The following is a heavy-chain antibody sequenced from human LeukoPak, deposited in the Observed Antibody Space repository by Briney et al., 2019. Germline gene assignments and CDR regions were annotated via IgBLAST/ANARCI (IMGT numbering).Heavy chain of an antibody. J-gene: IGHJ4*02. CDR3: ARDSGGPAPGTEIDY. Sequence: GRSLRLSCAASGFTFSGSAMHWVRQAPGKGLEWVAVILYDGSNKFYADSVKGRFTISRDNSKNSLCLQMNSLRAEDTGVYYCARDSGGPAPGTEIDYWGQGTLVTVSS. D-gene: IGHD6-13*01. CDR1: GFTFSGSA. CDR2: ILYDGSNK. V-gene: IGHV3-30-3*01.